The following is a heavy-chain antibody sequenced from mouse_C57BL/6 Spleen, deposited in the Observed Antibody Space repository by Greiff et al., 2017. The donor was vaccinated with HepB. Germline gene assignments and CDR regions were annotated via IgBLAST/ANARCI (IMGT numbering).Heavy chain of an antibody. V-gene: IGHV1-80*01. CDR1: GYAFSSYW. CDR2: IYPGDGDT. J-gene: IGHJ3*01. Sequence: QVHVKQSGAELVKPGASVKISCKASGYAFSSYWMNWVKQRPGKGLEWIGQIYPGDGDTNYNGKFKGKATLTADKSSSTAYMQLSSLTSEDSAVYFCARDNGSSPFAYWGQGTLVTVSA. D-gene: IGHD1-1*01. CDR3: ARDNGSSPFAY.